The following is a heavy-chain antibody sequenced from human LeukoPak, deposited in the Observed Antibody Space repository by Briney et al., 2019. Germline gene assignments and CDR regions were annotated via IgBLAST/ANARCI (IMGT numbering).Heavy chain of an antibody. CDR3: AKGIWQQLVLWDY. CDR2: ISGSGGST. J-gene: IGHJ4*02. CDR1: GFTFSSYG. V-gene: IGHV3-23*01. Sequence: PGGSLRLSCAASGFTFSSYGMSWVRQAPGKGLEWVSAISGSGGSTYYADSVKGRFTISRDNSKNTLYLQMNSLRAEDTAVYYCAKGIWQQLVLWDYWGQGTLVTVSS. D-gene: IGHD6-13*01.